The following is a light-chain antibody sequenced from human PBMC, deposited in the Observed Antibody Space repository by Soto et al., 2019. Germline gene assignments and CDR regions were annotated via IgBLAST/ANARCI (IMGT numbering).Light chain of an antibody. CDR1: QSVSSSY. V-gene: IGKV3-20*01. J-gene: IGKJ4*01. Sequence: IVLTQSPGTLSLSPGERATLSCRASQSVSSSYLAWYQQNPGQAPRLLIYGASSRATGIPAPFSVSGCGTDFTLTITTLEPNSCVGYYGEEDCSSAALDFGGGTKEEIK. CDR3: EEDCSSAALD. CDR2: GAS.